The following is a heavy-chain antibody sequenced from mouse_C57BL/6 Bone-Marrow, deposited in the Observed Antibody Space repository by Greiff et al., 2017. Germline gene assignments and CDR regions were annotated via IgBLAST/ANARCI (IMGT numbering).Heavy chain of an antibody. D-gene: IGHD1-1*01. CDR3: VRLTDYYAMDY. J-gene: IGHJ4*01. CDR1: GFSFNTYA. V-gene: IGHV10-1*01. Sequence: EVMLVESGGGLVQPKGSLKLSCAASGFSFNTYAMNWVRQAPGKGFEWVARIRSKSNNYATYYADSVKDRFTISRDDSESMLYLQMNNLKTEDTAMYYCVRLTDYYAMDYWGQGTSGTVSS. CDR2: IRSKSNNYAT.